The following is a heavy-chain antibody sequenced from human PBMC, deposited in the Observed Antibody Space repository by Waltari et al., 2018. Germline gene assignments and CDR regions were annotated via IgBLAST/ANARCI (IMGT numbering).Heavy chain of an antibody. V-gene: IGHV3-30*02. J-gene: IGHJ5*02. D-gene: IGHD3-22*01. CDR2: IRFDGSNR. CDR1: GFTFSYYA. CDR3: ARDLASYYEPSGYYYGGISNWFDP. Sequence: QVQLVESGGGVVQPGGSLRLSCAASGFTFSYYAMHWVRQAPGKGLEWVAFIRFDGSNRYLADSVEGRFTISRDNSKNTLFLQMSGLRADDTALYYCARDLASYYEPSGYYYGGISNWFDPWGQGTLVTVSS.